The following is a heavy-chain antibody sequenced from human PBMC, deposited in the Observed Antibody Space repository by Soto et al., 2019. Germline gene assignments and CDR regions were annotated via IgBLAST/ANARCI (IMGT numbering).Heavy chain of an antibody. CDR1: GGSISSGPYS. J-gene: IGHJ6*02. CDR3: ARLGGYCSSTITMCYGYYGMDV. CDR2: FHYSENT. D-gene: IGHD2-2*01. V-gene: IGHV4-39*01. Sequence: QLQLQESGPGLVKPSETLSLTCTVSGGSISSGPYSWGWIRQPPGEGLEWIGPFHYSENTYYNPSSESRVTISVDTSKNPFIRKVTSVTVSETAVYYCARLGGYCSSTITMCYGYYGMDVWGHGAMVTVSS.